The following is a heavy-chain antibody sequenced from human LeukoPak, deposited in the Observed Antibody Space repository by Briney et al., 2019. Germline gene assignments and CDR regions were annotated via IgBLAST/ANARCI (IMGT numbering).Heavy chain of an antibody. CDR3: AKDLYSGIAVAGTLQH. D-gene: IGHD6-19*01. CDR2: IGSSVSTR. V-gene: IGHV3-48*01. J-gene: IGHJ1*01. Sequence: QPGGSLRLSCAVSGFTFSSYNMNWVRRAPGKGLEWVSYIGSSVSTRYYADSVKGRFTISRDNSKNTLYLQMNSLRAEDTAVYYCAKDLYSGIAVAGTLQHWGQGTLVTVSS. CDR1: GFTFSSYN.